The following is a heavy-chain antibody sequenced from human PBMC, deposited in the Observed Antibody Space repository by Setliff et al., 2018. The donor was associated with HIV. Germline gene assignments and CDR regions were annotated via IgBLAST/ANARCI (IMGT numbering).Heavy chain of an antibody. CDR3: ARDDPLYYDSSGYYYVVAFDI. J-gene: IGHJ3*02. V-gene: IGHV1-18*01. D-gene: IGHD3-22*01. CDR2: ISAYNGNT. Sequence: ASVKVSCKASGYTFTSYGISWVRQAPGQGLEWMGWISAYNGNTNYAQKLLGRVTMTTDTSTSTAYMELRSLRSDDTAVYYCARDDPLYYDSSGYYYVVAFDIWGQGTMVTVSS. CDR1: GYTFTSYG.